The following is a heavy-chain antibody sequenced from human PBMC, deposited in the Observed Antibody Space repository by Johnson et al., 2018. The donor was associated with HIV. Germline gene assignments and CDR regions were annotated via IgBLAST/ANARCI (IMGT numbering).Heavy chain of an antibody. Sequence: VQLVESGGGSVQPGRSLRLSCAASGLTFDDYAMHWVRQAPGKGLEWVSGISWNSGSIGHADSVKGRFTISRDNAKNSLQLQMSSLRAEDTAVDYFAKGATRYKTDGSKHDGAFDVWGQGTMVTVSS. J-gene: IGHJ3*01. CDR1: GLTFDDYA. V-gene: IGHV3-9*01. CDR3: AKGATRYKTDGSKHDGAFDV. D-gene: IGHD1-26*01. CDR2: ISWNSGSI.